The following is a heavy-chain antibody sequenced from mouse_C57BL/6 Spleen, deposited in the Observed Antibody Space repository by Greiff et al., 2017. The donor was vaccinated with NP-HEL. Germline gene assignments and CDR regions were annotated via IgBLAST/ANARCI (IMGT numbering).Heavy chain of an antibody. Sequence: EVQLQQSGPELVKPGASVKISCKASGYTFTDYYMNWVKQSHGKSLEWIGDINPNNGGTSYNQKFKGKATLTVDKSSSTAYMELRSLTSEDSAVYYCARGNHYGSSYDYFDYWGQGTTLTVSS. CDR1: GYTFTDYY. V-gene: IGHV1-26*01. D-gene: IGHD1-1*01. J-gene: IGHJ2*01. CDR2: INPNNGGT. CDR3: ARGNHYGSSYDYFDY.